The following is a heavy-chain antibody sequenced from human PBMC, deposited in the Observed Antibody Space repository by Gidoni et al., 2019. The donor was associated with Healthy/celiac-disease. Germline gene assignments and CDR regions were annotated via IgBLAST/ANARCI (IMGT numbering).Heavy chain of an antibody. J-gene: IGHJ4*02. CDR3: AKGSKGYNWNYAVFSDY. V-gene: IGHV3-23*01. CDR2: ISGSGGST. Sequence: EVQLLESGGGLVQPGGSLRLSCAASGFTFSSYALSWVRQAPGKGLEWVSAISGSGGSTYYADSVKGRFTISRDNSKNTLYLQMNSLRAEDTAVYYCAKGSKGYNWNYAVFSDYWGQGTLVTVSS. D-gene: IGHD1-7*01. CDR1: GFTFSSYA.